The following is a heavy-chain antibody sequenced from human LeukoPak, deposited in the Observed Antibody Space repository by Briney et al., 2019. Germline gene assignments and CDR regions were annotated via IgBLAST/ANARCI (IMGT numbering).Heavy chain of an antibody. D-gene: IGHD6-13*01. CDR3: ARHIGSAAPPLLYGMDV. CDR1: GGSISSSSYY. J-gene: IGHJ6*02. V-gene: IGHV4-39*01. Sequence: PSETLSLTCTVSGGSISSSSYYWGWIRQPPGKGLEWIGSIFYSGTIYYSPSFKSRVTISVDTSKNQFSLRLSSVTAADTAVYHCARHIGSAAPPLLYGMDVWGQGTTVTVSS. CDR2: IFYSGTI.